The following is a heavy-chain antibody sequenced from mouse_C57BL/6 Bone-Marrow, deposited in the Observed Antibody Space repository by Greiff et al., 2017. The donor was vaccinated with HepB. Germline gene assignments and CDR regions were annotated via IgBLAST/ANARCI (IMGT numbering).Heavy chain of an antibody. V-gene: IGHV5-6*01. CDR2: ISSGGSYT. CDR1: GFTFSSYG. D-gene: IGHD2-4*01. Sequence: EVKLVESGGDLVKPGGSLKLSCAASGFTFSSYGMSWVRQTPDKRLEWVATISSGGSYTYYPDSVKGRFTISRKNAKNTLYLQMSSLKSEDTAMYYCARHLYYDYDEGYAMDYWGQGTSVTVSS. J-gene: IGHJ4*01. CDR3: ARHLYYDYDEGYAMDY.